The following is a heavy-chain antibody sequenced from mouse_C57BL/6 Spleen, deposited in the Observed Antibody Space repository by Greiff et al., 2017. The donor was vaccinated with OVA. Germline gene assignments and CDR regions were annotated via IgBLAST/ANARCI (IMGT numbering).Heavy chain of an antibody. Sequence: QVQLQQPGAELVKPGASVKLSCKASGYTFTSYWMHWVKQRPGKGLEWIGMIHPNSGSTNYNEKFKSKATLTVDKSSSTAYIQLSSLTSEDSAVYYCARDITWFAYWGQGTLVTVSS. CDR3: ARDITWFAY. D-gene: IGHD1-3*01. CDR2: IHPNSGST. V-gene: IGHV1-64*01. J-gene: IGHJ3*01. CDR1: GYTFTSYW.